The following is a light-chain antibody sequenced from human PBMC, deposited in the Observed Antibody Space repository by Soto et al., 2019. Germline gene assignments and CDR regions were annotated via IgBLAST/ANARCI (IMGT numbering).Light chain of an antibody. CDR1: QSVSSK. CDR3: QQYNNLLGT. CDR2: GAS. J-gene: IGKJ1*01. Sequence: EIVLTQSPGTLSVSPGERATLSCKASQSVSSKLAWYQQKPGKAPRLLFYGASTGATGIPARFSGSGSETEFTLSISSLQSEDFAVYYCQQYNNLLGTFGQGTKVDIK. V-gene: IGKV3-15*01.